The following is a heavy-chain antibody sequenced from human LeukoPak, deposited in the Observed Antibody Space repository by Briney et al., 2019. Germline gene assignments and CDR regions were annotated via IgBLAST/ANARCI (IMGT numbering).Heavy chain of an antibody. D-gene: IGHD1-26*01. Sequence: SETLSLTCSVSGASVSSSSFHWNWIRQPPGKGLELVGYIYYNGGTNYNPSLKSRVTMSLDKSKNQFSLKLNSVTAADTAVYYCAREHNSGSYFDYWGQGTLVTVSS. V-gene: IGHV4-61*01. CDR1: GASVSSSSFH. J-gene: IGHJ4*02. CDR3: AREHNSGSYFDY. CDR2: IYYNGGT.